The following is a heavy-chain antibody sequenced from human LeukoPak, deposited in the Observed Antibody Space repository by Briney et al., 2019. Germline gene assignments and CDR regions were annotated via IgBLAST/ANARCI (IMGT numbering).Heavy chain of an antibody. D-gene: IGHD2-2*01. CDR2: ISYDGSNK. J-gene: IGHJ6*02. V-gene: IGHV3-30-3*01. Sequence: PGGSLRLSCAASGFTFSSYAMHWVRQAPGKGLEWVAVISYDGSNKYYADSVKGRFTISRDNSKNTLYLQMNSLRAEDTAVYYCARDRLVECCYYGMDVWGQGTTVTVSS. CDR3: ARDRLVECCYYGMDV. CDR1: GFTFSSYA.